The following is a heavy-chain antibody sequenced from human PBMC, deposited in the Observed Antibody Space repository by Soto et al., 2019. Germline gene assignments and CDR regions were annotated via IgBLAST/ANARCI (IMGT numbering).Heavy chain of an antibody. V-gene: IGHV3-23*01. D-gene: IGHD1-26*01. Sequence: GGSLRLSCAASGFTFSSYAMSWVRQAPGKGLEWVSTISGGGGSTYYADSVKGRLTISRDYSKNTLYLQMNTLRAEDTALYYCAKVFLVGATMRAFDIWGQGTMVTVSS. CDR2: ISGGGGST. CDR3: AKVFLVGATMRAFDI. J-gene: IGHJ3*02. CDR1: GFTFSSYA.